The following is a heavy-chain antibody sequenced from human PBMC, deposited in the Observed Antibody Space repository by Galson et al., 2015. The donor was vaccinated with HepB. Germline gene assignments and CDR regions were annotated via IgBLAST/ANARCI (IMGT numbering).Heavy chain of an antibody. V-gene: IGHV3-21*01. CDR2: ISSSSSYI. D-gene: IGHD1-1*01. Sequence: SLRLSCAASGFTFSSYGMHWVRQAPGKGLEWVSSISSSSSYIYYADSVKGRFTISRDNAKNSLYLQMNSLRAEDTAVYYCARDNDRNYGMDVWGQGTTVTVSS. CDR3: ARDNDRNYGMDV. J-gene: IGHJ6*02. CDR1: GFTFSSYG.